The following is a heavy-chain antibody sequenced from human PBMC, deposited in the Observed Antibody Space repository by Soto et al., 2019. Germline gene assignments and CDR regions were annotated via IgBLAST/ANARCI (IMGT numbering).Heavy chain of an antibody. Sequence: PGGSLRLSCAASGFTFEDYAMHWVRLVPGKGLEWVSGISWNSGSFGYADSVKGRFTVSRDNAKNSLYLQMNSLRAEDTALYYCAKDKGHIKIFGEGWGMDVWGQGTTVTVYS. CDR2: ISWNSGSF. J-gene: IGHJ6*02. D-gene: IGHD3-3*01. CDR1: GFTFEDYA. V-gene: IGHV3-9*01. CDR3: AKDKGHIKIFGEGWGMDV.